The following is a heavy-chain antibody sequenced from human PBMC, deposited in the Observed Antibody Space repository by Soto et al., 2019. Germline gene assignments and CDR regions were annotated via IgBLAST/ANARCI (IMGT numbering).Heavy chain of an antibody. Sequence: SETLSLTCTVSGGSISSSSYYWGWIRQPPGKGLEWIGSIYYSGSTYYNPSLKSRVTISVDTSKNQFSLKLSSVTAADTAVYYCAVQYSGYDTEDYFRYWGQGTLVTVSS. D-gene: IGHD5-12*01. V-gene: IGHV4-39*01. CDR2: IYYSGST. J-gene: IGHJ4*02. CDR3: AVQYSGYDTEDYFRY. CDR1: GGSISSSSYY.